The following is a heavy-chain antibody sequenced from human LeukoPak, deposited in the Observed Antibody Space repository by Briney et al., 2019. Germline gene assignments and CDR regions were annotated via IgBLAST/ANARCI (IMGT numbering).Heavy chain of an antibody. D-gene: IGHD1-26*01. CDR1: GYTFTSYG. V-gene: IGHV1-2*02. J-gene: IGHJ4*02. CDR2: INPNSGGT. Sequence: ASVKVSCKASGYTFTSYGISWVRQAPGQGLEWMGWINPNSGGTNYAQKFQGRVTMTRDTSISTAYMELSRLRSDDTAVYYCARDEKGAGGYWGQGTLVTVSS. CDR3: ARDEKGAGGY.